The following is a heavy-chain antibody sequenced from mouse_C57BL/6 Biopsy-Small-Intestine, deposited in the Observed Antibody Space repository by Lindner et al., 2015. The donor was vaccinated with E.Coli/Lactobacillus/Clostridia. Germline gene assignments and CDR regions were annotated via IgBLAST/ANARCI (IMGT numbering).Heavy chain of an antibody. CDR3: VAGRNYWYFDV. Sequence: VQLQESGAELMKPGASVRLSCTASGLTIKDYYMHWVKQRTEQGLEWIGRIDPENGEAEYAPKFQGDTTITADTSSNTAYLQLSSLTSEDTAVYFCVAGRNYWYFDVWGTGTTVTVPS. CDR1: GLTIKDYY. J-gene: IGHJ1*03. CDR2: IDPENGEA. V-gene: IGHV14-2*01.